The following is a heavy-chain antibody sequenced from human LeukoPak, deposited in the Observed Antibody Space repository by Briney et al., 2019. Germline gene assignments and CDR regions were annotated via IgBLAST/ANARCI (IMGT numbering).Heavy chain of an antibody. J-gene: IGHJ3*02. CDR3: ARLPGGDSSSVVAFDI. D-gene: IGHD2-21*02. V-gene: IGHV4-59*10. CDR2: IYTSGST. CDR1: GGSISNYY. Sequence: SETLSLTCAVSGGSISNYYWSWIRQPAGKGLEWIGRIYTSGSTNYNPSLKSRVTMSVDTSKSHLSLNLRSATAADTAVYYCARLPGGDSSSVVAFDIWGQGTVVTVSS.